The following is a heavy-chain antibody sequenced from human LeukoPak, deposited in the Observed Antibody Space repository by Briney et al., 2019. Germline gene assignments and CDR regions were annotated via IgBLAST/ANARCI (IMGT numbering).Heavy chain of an antibody. J-gene: IGHJ5*02. D-gene: IGHD2-2*01. Sequence: SETLSLTCTVSGGSVSDYYWSWIRQSPGKGLEWIGYIYYTGSTSYNPSLRSRVTMSADTSKNQFSLKLSSVTAADTAVYYCAREGLPAAILLINWFDPWGQGTLVTVSS. CDR2: IYYTGST. CDR3: AREGLPAAILLINWFDP. CDR1: GGSVSDYY. V-gene: IGHV4-59*02.